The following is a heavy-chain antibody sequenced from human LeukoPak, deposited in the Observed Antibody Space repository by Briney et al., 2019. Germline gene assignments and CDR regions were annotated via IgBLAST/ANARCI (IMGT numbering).Heavy chain of an antibody. Sequence: GGSLRLSCAASGFTFSSYAMHWVRRAPGKGLEWVAVISYDGSNKYYADSVKGRFTISRDNSKNTLYLQMNSLRAEDTAVYYCARERVDYGDYEPHFDYWGQGTLVTVSS. CDR1: GFTFSSYA. D-gene: IGHD4-17*01. V-gene: IGHV3-30-3*01. J-gene: IGHJ4*02. CDR3: ARERVDYGDYEPHFDY. CDR2: ISYDGSNK.